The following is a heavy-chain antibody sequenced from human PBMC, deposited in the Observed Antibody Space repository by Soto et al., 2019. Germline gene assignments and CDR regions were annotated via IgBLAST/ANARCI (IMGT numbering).Heavy chain of an antibody. V-gene: IGHV4-4*07. CDR1: GGSISSYY. D-gene: IGHD1-26*01. J-gene: IGHJ6*02. Sequence: SVTLSLTCTVSGGSISSYYWSWIRQPAGKGLEWVGRIYTSGTTYYNPSLRSRISLSVDTSTNQFSLNLSSVTAAGTAAYYCARDHRWDGKDVWSQGTTVTDSS. CDR3: ARDHRWDGKDV. CDR2: IYTSGTT.